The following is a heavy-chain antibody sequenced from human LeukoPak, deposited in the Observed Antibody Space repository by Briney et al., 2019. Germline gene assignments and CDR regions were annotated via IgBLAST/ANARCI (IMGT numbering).Heavy chain of an antibody. CDR2: IYYSGNT. Sequence: SETLSLTCTVSGGSISSGGYFWSWIRQHPGKGLEWIGYIYYSGNTYYNPSLESRVTISVDTSKKQFSLKLSFVTAADTAVYYCARVGLNYYDRYFDYWGQGTLVTVSS. CDR3: ARVGLNYYDRYFDY. V-gene: IGHV4-31*03. D-gene: IGHD3-22*01. CDR1: GGSISSGGYF. J-gene: IGHJ4*02.